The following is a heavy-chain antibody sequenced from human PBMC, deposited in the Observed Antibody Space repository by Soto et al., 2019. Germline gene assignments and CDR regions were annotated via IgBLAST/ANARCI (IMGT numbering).Heavy chain of an antibody. Sequence: XESLRVSCQSSEYSCTNYWSGLVLQMPGKGLEWMGIIYPYDSDTRYSPSFQGQVTISADKSISTAYLQWSSLKASDTAIYFCERQHSSSSRGFDQWGQGTLVTVSS. CDR3: ERQHSSSSRGFDQ. CDR1: EYSCTNYW. CDR2: IYPYDSDT. V-gene: IGHV5-51*01. J-gene: IGHJ4*02. D-gene: IGHD6-6*01.